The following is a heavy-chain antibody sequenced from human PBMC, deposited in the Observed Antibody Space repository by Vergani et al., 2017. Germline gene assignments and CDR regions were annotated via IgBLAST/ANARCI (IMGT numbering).Heavy chain of an antibody. D-gene: IGHD1-14*01. V-gene: IGHV3-33*01. J-gene: IGHJ5*02. Sequence: QVQLVESGGGVVQPGRSLRLSCAASGFTFNQYGMHWVRHAPGKGLEWVAVTWYDGNNKQYADSVKGRFTISRDNSKSTMYLQMNSLREEDTGVYYCARELRLLYNRFDPWGQGTLVTVS. CDR2: TWYDGNNK. CDR3: ARELRLLYNRFDP. CDR1: GFTFNQYG.